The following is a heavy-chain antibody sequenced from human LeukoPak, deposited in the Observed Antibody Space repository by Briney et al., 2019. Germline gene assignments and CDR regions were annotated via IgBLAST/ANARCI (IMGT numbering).Heavy chain of an antibody. Sequence: GGSLRLSCAASGFPFSDYDMSWIRQAPGKGLEWVSSISGSSNYIYYADSVKGRFTVSRDNAKNSLYLQMNSLRAEDTAICYCARDQGYYGILTGSIDYWGQGTLVTVSS. V-gene: IGHV3-11*06. J-gene: IGHJ4*02. D-gene: IGHD3-9*01. CDR1: GFPFSDYD. CDR2: ISGSSNYI. CDR3: ARDQGYYGILTGSIDY.